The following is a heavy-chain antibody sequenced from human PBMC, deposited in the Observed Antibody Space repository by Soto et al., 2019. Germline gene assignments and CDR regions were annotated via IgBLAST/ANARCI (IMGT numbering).Heavy chain of an antibody. CDR1: VGSVSNSNYY. Sequence: SETLSLTCTFSVGSVSNSNYYWGCIRQSPGKGLEWIGSVYYRGRSYSKSSVKSRVTISVDTSKNQFSLNLNSVTASDTAVYFCVSQRTSVLTQAYFDYWGPGALVTVSS. J-gene: IGHJ4*02. D-gene: IGHD2-8*01. CDR2: VYYRGRS. CDR3: VSQRTSVLTQAYFDY. V-gene: IGHV4-39*01.